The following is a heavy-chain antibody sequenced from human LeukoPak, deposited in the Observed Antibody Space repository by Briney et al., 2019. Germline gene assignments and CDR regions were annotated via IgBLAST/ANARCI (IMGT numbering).Heavy chain of an antibody. Sequence: SETLSLTCTVSGGSISSSSDYWGWIRQPPGKGLEWIGSIYYSGNTYYNPSLKSRVTISLGTSKNQFSLKLSSVTAADTAVYYCARQSVRAIAIAARPGNYFDYWGQGTLVTVSS. CDR1: GGSISSSSDY. V-gene: IGHV4-39*01. D-gene: IGHD6-6*01. J-gene: IGHJ4*02. CDR2: IYYSGNT. CDR3: ARQSVRAIAIAARPGNYFDY.